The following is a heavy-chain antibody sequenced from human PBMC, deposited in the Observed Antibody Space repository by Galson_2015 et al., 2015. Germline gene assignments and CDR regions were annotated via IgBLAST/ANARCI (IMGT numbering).Heavy chain of an antibody. CDR2: ISSSSSYI. CDR3: ARLSSTIYDY. CDR1: GFTFSSYR. J-gene: IGHJ4*02. Sequence: SLRLSCAASGFTFSSYRMNWVRQAPGKGLEWVSSISSSSSYIYYADSVKGRFTISRDNAKNSLYLQMNSLRAEDTAVYYCARLSSTIYDYWGQGTLVTVSS. V-gene: IGHV3-21*01. D-gene: IGHD2-2*01.